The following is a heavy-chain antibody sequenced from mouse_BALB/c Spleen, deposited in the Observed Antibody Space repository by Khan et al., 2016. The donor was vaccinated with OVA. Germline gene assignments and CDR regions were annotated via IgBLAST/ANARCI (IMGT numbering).Heavy chain of an antibody. J-gene: IGHJ3*01. CDR1: GYTFTDYY. CDR2: IYPGSGNT. Sequence: VQLQQSGAELARPGASVKLSCKASGYTFTDYYINWVKQRTGQGLEWIGEIYPGSGNTYYNEKFKGKATLTADKSSSTAYMQLSSLTSEDSAVYCCARSAYYGNDGAYWGQGTLVTVSA. CDR3: ARSAYYGNDGAY. D-gene: IGHD2-9*01. V-gene: IGHV1-77*01.